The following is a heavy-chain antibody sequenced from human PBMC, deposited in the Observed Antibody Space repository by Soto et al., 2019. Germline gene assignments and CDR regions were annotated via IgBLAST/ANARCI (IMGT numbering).Heavy chain of an antibody. CDR2: ISAHNGNT. Sequence: QVHLVQSGAEVKKPGASVKVSCKGSGYAFTTYGITWVRQPPGQGLEWMGWISAHNGNTNYAQKLQGRVTVTRDTSTSTAYMELRSLRSDDTAVYYWAGGRYGDYWGQGALVNVSS. CDR1: GYAFTTYG. D-gene: IGHD1-1*01. J-gene: IGHJ4*02. CDR3: AGGRYGDY. V-gene: IGHV1-18*01.